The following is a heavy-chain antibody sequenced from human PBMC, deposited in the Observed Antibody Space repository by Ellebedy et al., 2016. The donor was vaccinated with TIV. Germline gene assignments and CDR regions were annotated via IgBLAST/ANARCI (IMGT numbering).Heavy chain of an antibody. CDR1: GFTFSSYE. J-gene: IGHJ4*02. D-gene: IGHD3-22*01. V-gene: IGHV3-48*03. CDR2: ISSSGSTI. Sequence: GESLKISCAASGFTFSSYEMNWVRQAPGKGLEWVSYISSSGSTIYYADSVKGRFTISRDNAKNSLYLQMNSLRAEDTAVYYCAKALSTYYYDTIDYWGQGTLVTVSS. CDR3: AKALSTYYYDTIDY.